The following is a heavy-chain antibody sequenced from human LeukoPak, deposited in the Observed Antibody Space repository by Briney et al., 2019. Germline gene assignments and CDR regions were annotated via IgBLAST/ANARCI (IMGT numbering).Heavy chain of an antibody. CDR1: GGSISSSSYY. Sequence: SETLSLTCTVSGGSISSSSYYWGWIRQPPGKGLEWIGSIYYSGSTYYNPSLKSRVTISVDTSKNQFSLKLSSVTAADTAVYYCARHREDYGTAGVRWMDVWGQGTTVTVSS. CDR2: IYYSGST. D-gene: IGHD4-17*01. CDR3: ARHREDYGTAGVRWMDV. V-gene: IGHV4-39*01. J-gene: IGHJ6*02.